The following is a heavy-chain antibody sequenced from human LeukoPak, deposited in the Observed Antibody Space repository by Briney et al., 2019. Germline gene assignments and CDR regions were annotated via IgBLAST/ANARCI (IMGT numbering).Heavy chain of an antibody. D-gene: IGHD2-2*01. J-gene: IGHJ5*02. CDR1: GYTFTGYY. V-gene: IGHV1-2*02. Sequence: GASVKVSCKASGYTFTGYYIRWVRQAPGQGLEWMGWINPNSGGTDYAQKFQGRVTMTRDTSITTAYMELSRLISDDTAVYYCARGLTDEHQLILHWFDPWGQGTLVTVSS. CDR3: ARGLTDEHQLILHWFDP. CDR2: INPNSGGT.